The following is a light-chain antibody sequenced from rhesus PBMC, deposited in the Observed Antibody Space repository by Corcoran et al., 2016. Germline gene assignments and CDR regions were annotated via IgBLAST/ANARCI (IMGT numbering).Light chain of an antibody. CDR1: SSDIGGYNY. V-gene: IGLV2-23*01. CDR3: SSYAGSNYI. Sequence: QAALTQPPSVSGSPGQSVIISCTGTSSDIGGYNYVSWYQQHPGKAPKLMIYDVSKRPSGVSDRFSGSKSGNTASLTISGLQAEDEADYYCSSYAGSNYIFGAGTRLAVL. CDR2: DVS. J-gene: IGLJ1*01.